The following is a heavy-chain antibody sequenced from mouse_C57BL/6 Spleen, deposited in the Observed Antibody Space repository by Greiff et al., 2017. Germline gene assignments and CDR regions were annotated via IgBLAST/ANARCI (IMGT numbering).Heavy chain of an antibody. CDR1: GFSLTSYG. CDR3: AKQGEPHYFDY. CDR2: IWGDGST. J-gene: IGHJ2*01. V-gene: IGHV2-3*01. Sequence: VKLMESGPGLVAPSQSLSITCTVSGFSLTSYGVSWVRQPPGKGLEWLGVIWGDGSTHYHSALISRLSISKDNSKSQVFLTLNSLHTDDTATYYCAKQGEPHYFDYWGQGTTLTVSS.